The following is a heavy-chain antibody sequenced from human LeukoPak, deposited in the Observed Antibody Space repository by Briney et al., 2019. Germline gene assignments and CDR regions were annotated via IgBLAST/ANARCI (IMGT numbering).Heavy chain of an antibody. V-gene: IGHV4-34*01. D-gene: IGHD4-17*01. CDR3: AGQNDDYGDYAAGNWFDP. CDR1: GGSFSGYY. Sequence: SETLSLTCAVYGGSFSGYYWSWIRQPPGKGLEWIGEINHSGSTNYNPSLKSRVTISVDTSKNQFSLKLSSVTAADTAVYYCAGQNDDYGDYAAGNWFDPWGQGTLVTVSS. J-gene: IGHJ5*02. CDR2: INHSGST.